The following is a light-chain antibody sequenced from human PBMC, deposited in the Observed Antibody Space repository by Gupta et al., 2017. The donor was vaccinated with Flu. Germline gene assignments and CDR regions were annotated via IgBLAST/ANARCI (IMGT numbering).Light chain of an antibody. V-gene: IGKV1-17*01. CDR3: LQYTTYPFT. J-gene: IGKJ3*01. Sequence: IPVTQSPSSLSASVGDRVTITCRASQGIRNELGWYQQKPGKAPKRLIYRASGLHSGVPSRFSGSGSGTEFTLTISGLQPDDFATYYCLQYTTYPFTFGPGTKVEIK. CDR2: RAS. CDR1: QGIRNE.